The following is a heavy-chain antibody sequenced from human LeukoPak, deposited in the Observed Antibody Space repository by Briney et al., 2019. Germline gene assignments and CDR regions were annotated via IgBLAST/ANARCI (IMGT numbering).Heavy chain of an antibody. CDR2: IGSSSSYI. CDR3: ARDDYSNPLSY. D-gene: IGHD4-11*01. Sequence: GGSLRLSCAASGFTFSSYSMNWVCQAPGKGLEWVSSIGSSSSYIYYADSVKGRFTISRDNAKNSLYLQMNSLRAEDTAVYYCARDDYSNPLSYWGQGTLVTVSS. V-gene: IGHV3-21*01. J-gene: IGHJ4*02. CDR1: GFTFSSYS.